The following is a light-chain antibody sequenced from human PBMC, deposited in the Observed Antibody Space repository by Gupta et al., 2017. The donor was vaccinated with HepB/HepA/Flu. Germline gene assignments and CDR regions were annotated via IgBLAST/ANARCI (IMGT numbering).Light chain of an antibody. Sequence: DFVMTQSPDSLAVSLGERATINCKSSQSVFYSSNNKNYLAWYQQKPGQPPKLLIYWASTRESGVSDRFSGSGSGTDFTLTISSLQAEDVAVYYCQQDYKTPLSFGRGTKLEIK. CDR1: QSVFYSSNNKNY. CDR2: WAS. CDR3: QQDYKTPLS. V-gene: IGKV4-1*01. J-gene: IGKJ4*01.